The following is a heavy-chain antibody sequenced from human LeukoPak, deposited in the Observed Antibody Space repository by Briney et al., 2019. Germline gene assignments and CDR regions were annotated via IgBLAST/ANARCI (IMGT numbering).Heavy chain of an antibody. Sequence: PSETLSLTCTVSGGSISSYYWSWIRQPAGKGLEWIGRIYTSGSTNYNPSLKSRVTISVDTSKNQFSLKLSSVTAADTAVYYCARGTPIVVVPAAQAGGWFDPWGQGTLVTVSS. CDR1: GGSISSYY. CDR2: IYTSGST. V-gene: IGHV4-4*07. CDR3: ARGTPIVVVPAAQAGGWFDP. D-gene: IGHD2-2*01. J-gene: IGHJ5*02.